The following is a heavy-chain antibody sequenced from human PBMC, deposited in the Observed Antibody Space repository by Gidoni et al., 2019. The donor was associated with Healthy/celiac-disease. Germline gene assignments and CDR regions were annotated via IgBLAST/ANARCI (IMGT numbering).Heavy chain of an antibody. D-gene: IGHD6-19*01. Sequence: EVQLVESGGGLVQPGGSLRLSCSASGFPVSSNYMSWVRQAPGKGLEWVSVIYSGGSTYYADSVKGRFTISRDNSKNTLYLQMNSLRAEDTAVYYCARPRIAVAGTLDAFDIWGQGTMVTVSS. CDR1: GFPVSSNY. CDR2: IYSGGST. J-gene: IGHJ3*02. CDR3: ARPRIAVAGTLDAFDI. V-gene: IGHV3-66*04.